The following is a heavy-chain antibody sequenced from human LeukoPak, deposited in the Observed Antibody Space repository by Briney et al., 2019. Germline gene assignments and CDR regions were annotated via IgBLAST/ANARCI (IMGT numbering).Heavy chain of an antibody. CDR2: IYYSGST. CDR1: GGSISSSSYY. J-gene: IGHJ4*02. V-gene: IGHV4-39*01. Sequence: PSETLSLTCTVSGGSISSSSYYWGWIRQPPGKGLEWIGSIYYSGSTYYNPSLKSRVTISVDTSKNQFSLKLSSVTAADTAVYYCAGVLHYDILTGYYIHAFDYWGQGTLVTVSS. CDR3: AGVLHYDILTGYYIHAFDY. D-gene: IGHD3-9*01.